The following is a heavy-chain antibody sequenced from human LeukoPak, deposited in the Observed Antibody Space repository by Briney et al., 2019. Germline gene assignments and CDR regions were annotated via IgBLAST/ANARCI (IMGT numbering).Heavy chain of an antibody. Sequence: SETLSLTCAVYGGSFSGYYWSWIRQPPGKGLEWIGEINHSGSTNYNPSLKSRVTISVDTSKNQFSLKLSSVTAADTAVYYCARRFPPPTLGYKYYYYYMDVWGKGTTVTVSS. CDR1: GGSFSGYY. D-gene: IGHD2-15*01. V-gene: IGHV4-34*01. CDR3: ARRFPPPTLGYKYYYYYMDV. J-gene: IGHJ6*03. CDR2: INHSGST.